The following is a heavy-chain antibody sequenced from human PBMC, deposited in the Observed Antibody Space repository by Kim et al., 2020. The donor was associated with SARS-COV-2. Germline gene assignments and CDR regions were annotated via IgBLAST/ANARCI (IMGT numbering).Heavy chain of an antibody. CDR3: ALPSGYSYGYRYYYGMDV. D-gene: IGHD5-18*01. J-gene: IGHJ6*02. CDR2: INPSGGST. Sequence: ASVKVSCKASGYTFTSYYMHWVRQAPGQGLEWMGIINPSGGSTSYAQKFQGRVTMTRDTSTSTVYMELSSLRSEDTAVYYCALPSGYSYGYRYYYGMDVWGQGTTVTVSS. CDR1: GYTFTSYY. V-gene: IGHV1-46*01.